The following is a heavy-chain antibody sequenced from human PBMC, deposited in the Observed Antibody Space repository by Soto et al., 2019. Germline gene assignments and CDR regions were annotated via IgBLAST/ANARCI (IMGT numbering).Heavy chain of an antibody. CDR1: GFTFYNHW. Sequence: EVQLVESGGGLVQPGGSLRLSCATSGFTFYNHWMHWVRQAPGKGLVWVSRVNSDGSTTNYADSVMGRFTISRDNAKNTVYLQMNSLRAEDTAVYYCARGLRGLYGLDVWGQGSPLTVSS. CDR2: VNSDGSTT. D-gene: IGHD2-21*01. CDR3: ARGLRGLYGLDV. J-gene: IGHJ6*02. V-gene: IGHV3-74*01.